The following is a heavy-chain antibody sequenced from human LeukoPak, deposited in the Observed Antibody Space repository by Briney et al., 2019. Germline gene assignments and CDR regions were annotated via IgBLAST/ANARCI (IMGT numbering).Heavy chain of an antibody. CDR1: GYTFTSYA. CDR2: INAGNGNT. V-gene: IGHV1-3*01. D-gene: IGHD2-15*01. J-gene: IGHJ4*02. Sequence: GASVKVSCKASGYTFTSYAMHWVRQAPGQRLEWMGWINAGNGNTKYPQKFQGRVTITRDTSASTAYMELSSLRSEDTAAYYCARSRVPAGKYCSGGSCYGGFDYWGQGTLVTVSS. CDR3: ARSRVPAGKYCSGGSCYGGFDY.